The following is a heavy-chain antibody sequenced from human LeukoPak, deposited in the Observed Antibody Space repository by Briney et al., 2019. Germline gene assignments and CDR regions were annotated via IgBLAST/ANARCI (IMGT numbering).Heavy chain of an antibody. CDR2: IKWNGGNA. V-gene: IGHV3-20*03. J-gene: IGHJ5*02. CDR3: ARDYFGSGSQYDWFDP. D-gene: IGHD3-10*01. Sequence: WIRQPPGKGLEWVSGIKWNGGNAGYADSVKGRFTISRDNAKNSLYLQMNSLRAEDTALYYCARDYFGSGSQYDWFDPWGQGTLVTVSS.